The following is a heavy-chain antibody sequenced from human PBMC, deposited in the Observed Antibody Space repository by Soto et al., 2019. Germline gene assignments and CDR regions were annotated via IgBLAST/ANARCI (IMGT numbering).Heavy chain of an antibody. V-gene: IGHV3-48*02. CDR1: GFTFSSYS. CDR3: ARYCISTSCYDDFVY. Sequence: PGGSLRLSCAASGFTFSSYSMNWVRQAPGKGLEWVSYIGSSSSTIYYADSVKGRFTISRDNAKNSLYLQMNSLRDEDTAVYYCARYCISTSCYDDFVYWGQGTLVTVSS. J-gene: IGHJ4*02. D-gene: IGHD2-2*01. CDR2: IGSSSSTI.